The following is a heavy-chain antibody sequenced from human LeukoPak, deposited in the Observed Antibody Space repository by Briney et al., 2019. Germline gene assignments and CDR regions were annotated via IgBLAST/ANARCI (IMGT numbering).Heavy chain of an antibody. CDR2: ISGSGNTT. J-gene: IGHJ4*02. CDR1: GFTFSGYS. Sequence: PGGSLRLSCVVSGFTFSGYSMNWVRQAPGKGLEWISYISGSGNTTFYTDAMKGRFTVSRDNAKNSLYLQMDSLRAEDTAVYYCARDSSPGYYDYVWGTYPRYWGQGTLVTASS. V-gene: IGHV3-48*01. D-gene: IGHD3-16*02. CDR3: ARDSSPGYYDYVWGTYPRY.